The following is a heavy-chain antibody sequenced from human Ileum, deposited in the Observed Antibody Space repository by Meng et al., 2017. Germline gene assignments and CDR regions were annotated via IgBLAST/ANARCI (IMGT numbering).Heavy chain of an antibody. V-gene: IGHV1-2*02. D-gene: IGHD3-16*02. Sequence: ASVKVSCKASGYTFTGYYMHWVRQVPGQGLEWMGWINPNSGGTNYAQKFQGRVTMTRDTSISTAYMELSRLRSDDTAVYYCARQYDYVWGSYRYSTDYWGQGTLVTVSS. CDR1: GYTFTGYY. J-gene: IGHJ4*02. CDR2: INPNSGGT. CDR3: ARQYDYVWGSYRYSTDY.